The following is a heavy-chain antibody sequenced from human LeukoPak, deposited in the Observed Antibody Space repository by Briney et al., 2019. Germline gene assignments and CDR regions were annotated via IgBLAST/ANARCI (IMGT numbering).Heavy chain of an antibody. D-gene: IGHD2-21*02. Sequence: GGSLRLSCAAFGFTFSSYSMNWVRQAPGKGLEWVSSISSSSSYIYYADSVKGRFTISRDNAKNSLYLQMNSLRAEDTAVYYCAREVVVTATVAFDIWGQGTMVTVSS. V-gene: IGHV3-21*01. CDR3: AREVVVTATVAFDI. CDR1: GFTFSSYS. J-gene: IGHJ3*02. CDR2: ISSSSSYI.